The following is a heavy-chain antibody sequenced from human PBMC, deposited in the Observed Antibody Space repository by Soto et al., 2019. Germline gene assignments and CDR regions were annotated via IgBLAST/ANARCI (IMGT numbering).Heavy chain of an antibody. CDR2: IYGGGNKQ. CDR1: GFTFSSYG. V-gene: IGHV3-33*01. J-gene: IGHJ3*01. D-gene: IGHD3-16*01. Sequence: QAQLVESGGGVVQPGRSLRLSCAASGFTFSSYGMHWVRQAPGRGLEWVALIYGGGNKQFYTDSVKGRFTISRDNAKNTLFLEMNVLRAEDTAVYYCARDDEGDPNALDVWGQGTRVTVSS. CDR3: ARDDEGDPNALDV.